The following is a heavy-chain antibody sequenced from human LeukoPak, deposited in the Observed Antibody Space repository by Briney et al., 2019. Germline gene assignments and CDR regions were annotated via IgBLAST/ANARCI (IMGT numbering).Heavy chain of an antibody. CDR1: GFTFSSYW. J-gene: IGHJ2*01. CDR3: ARIVSMAARVYWYFDL. V-gene: IGHV3-7*01. Sequence: GGSLRLSCAASGFTFSSYWMSWVRQAPGKGLEWVANIKQDGSEKYYVDSVKGRFTISRDNAKNSLYLQMNSLRAEDTAVYYCARIVSMAARVYWYFDLWGRGTLVTVSS. D-gene: IGHD6-6*01. CDR2: IKQDGSEK.